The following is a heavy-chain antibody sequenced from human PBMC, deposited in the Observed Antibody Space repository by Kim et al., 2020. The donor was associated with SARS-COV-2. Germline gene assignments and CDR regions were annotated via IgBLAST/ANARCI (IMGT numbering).Heavy chain of an antibody. Sequence: ASVKVSCKASGYTFTSYAMNWVRQAPGQGLEWMGWINTNTGNPTYAQGFTGRFVFSLDTSVSTAYLQISSLKAEDTAVYYCARDSITGTKDAFDIWGQGTMVTVSS. J-gene: IGHJ3*02. CDR3: ARDSITGTKDAFDI. V-gene: IGHV7-4-1*02. CDR1: GYTFTSYA. CDR2: INTNTGNP. D-gene: IGHD1-20*01.